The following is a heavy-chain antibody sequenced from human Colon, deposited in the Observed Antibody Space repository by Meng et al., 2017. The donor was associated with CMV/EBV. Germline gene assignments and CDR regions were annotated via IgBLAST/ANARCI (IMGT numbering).Heavy chain of an antibody. CDR2: VYISGNT. V-gene: IGHV4-4*07. J-gene: IGHJ4*02. CDR3: ARDSNLSGLAY. D-gene: IGHD3-10*01. CDR1: GASITSYY. Sequence: VQLREPGPGLVKPSATLSLTCTVSGASITSYYWSWIRQPAGKGLEWIGRVYISGNTNYNPSLKSRVTMSIDTSKNQLSLNIRSVTAADTAVYYCARDSNLSGLAYWGQGTLVTVSS.